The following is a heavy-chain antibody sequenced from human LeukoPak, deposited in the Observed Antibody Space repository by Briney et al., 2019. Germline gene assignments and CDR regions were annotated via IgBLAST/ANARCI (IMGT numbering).Heavy chain of an antibody. D-gene: IGHD3-22*01. J-gene: IGHJ4*02. CDR3: AKDGAYDSSGYSTN. CDR2: ISGSGGST. V-gene: IGHV3-23*01. CDR1: GFTFSSYA. Sequence: PGGSLRLSCAASGFTFSSYAVSWVRQAPGKGLEWVSAISGSGGSTYYADSVKGRFTISRDNSKNTLYLQMNSLRAEDTAVYYCAKDGAYDSSGYSTNWGQGTLVTVSS.